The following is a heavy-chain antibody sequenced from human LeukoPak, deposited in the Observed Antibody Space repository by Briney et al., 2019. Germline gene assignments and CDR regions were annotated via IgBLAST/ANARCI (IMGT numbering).Heavy chain of an antibody. V-gene: IGHV1-2*02. Sequence: GASVKVSCKASGYTFTGYYMHWVRQAPGQGLEWMGWINPNSGGSNYPQKFQGRVTMTRDTSISTAYMELSRLRSDYTPVYYFPRDLWFGESHYYGMDVWGQGTTVTVSS. CDR3: PRDLWFGESHYYGMDV. J-gene: IGHJ6*02. CDR1: GYTFTGYY. CDR2: INPNSGGS. D-gene: IGHD3-10*01.